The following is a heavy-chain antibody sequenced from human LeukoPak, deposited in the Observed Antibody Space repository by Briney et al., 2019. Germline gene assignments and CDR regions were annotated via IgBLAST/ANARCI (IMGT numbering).Heavy chain of an antibody. CDR2: ISGSGGST. J-gene: IGHJ4*02. CDR3: AKVFPRYCSGGSCYSGGIDY. D-gene: IGHD2-15*01. Sequence: GGSLRLSCAASGFTFSSYAMSWVRQAPGKGPEWVSAISGSGGSTYYADSVKGRFTISRDNSKNTLYLQMNSLRAEDTAVYYCAKVFPRYCSGGSCYSGGIDYWGQGTLVTVSS. CDR1: GFTFSSYA. V-gene: IGHV3-23*01.